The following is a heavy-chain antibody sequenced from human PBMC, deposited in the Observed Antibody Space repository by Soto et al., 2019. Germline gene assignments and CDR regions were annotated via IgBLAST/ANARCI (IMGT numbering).Heavy chain of an antibody. CDR3: AKDAIANDGIWLMDS. Sequence: GGSLRLCCAASGFMFSDYAMTWARQAPRKELEWVSGLLRPGRSTYYADSVKGRFTISGDTSANTVYLQMDSLRAEDTAVYYCAKDAIANDGIWLMDSWGQGTVVTVSS. V-gene: IGHV3-23*01. J-gene: IGHJ5*02. D-gene: IGHD3-16*01. CDR2: LLRPGRST. CDR1: GFMFSDYA.